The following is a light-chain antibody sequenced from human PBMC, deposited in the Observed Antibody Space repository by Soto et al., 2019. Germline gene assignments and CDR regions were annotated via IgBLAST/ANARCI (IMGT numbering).Light chain of an antibody. CDR1: QDISSW. V-gene: IGKV1-12*01. J-gene: IGKJ5*01. Sequence: DIQITQSPSFVSASVGDRVTVTCRASQDISSWLAWYQQKPGKAPKLLIYTTSTLGSGVPSRFSGSRSGTDFTLTISGLQPEDFATYYCQQANRFPITFGQGTRLEIK. CDR2: TTS. CDR3: QQANRFPIT.